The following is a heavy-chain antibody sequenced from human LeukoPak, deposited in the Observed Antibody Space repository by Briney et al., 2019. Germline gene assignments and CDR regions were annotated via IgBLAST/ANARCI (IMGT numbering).Heavy chain of an antibody. CDR3: ARGFYYYSSGYYVYYFDY. V-gene: IGHV3-33*01. CDR2: IWYDGSNK. D-gene: IGHD3-22*01. J-gene: IGHJ4*02. CDR1: GFTFSSYG. Sequence: PGGSLRLSCAACGFTFSSYGMHWVRQAPGKGVEWVAVIWYDGSNKYYADSVKCRFTISRDNSKNTLYLQMNSLRAEDTAVYYCARGFYYYSSGYYVYYFDYWGRGTLVTVSS.